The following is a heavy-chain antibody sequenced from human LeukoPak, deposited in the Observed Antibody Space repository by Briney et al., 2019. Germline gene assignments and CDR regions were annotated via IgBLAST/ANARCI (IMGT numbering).Heavy chain of an antibody. V-gene: IGHV3-7*01. D-gene: IGHD2-15*01. Sequence: GSLRLSCAASGFTFSNYWMSWVRQAPGKGLEWVANIKKDGSEKYYEDSVKGRFTISRDNAKNSLYLQMNSLRVEDTAVYYCARDVRGGHFDYWGQGALVTVSS. CDR3: ARDVRGGHFDY. CDR2: IKKDGSEK. J-gene: IGHJ4*02. CDR1: GFTFSNYW.